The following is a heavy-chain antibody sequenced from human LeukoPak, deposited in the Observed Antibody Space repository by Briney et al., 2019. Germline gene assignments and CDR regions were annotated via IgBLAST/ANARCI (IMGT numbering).Heavy chain of an antibody. V-gene: IGHV4-61*08. CDR2: IFHSGTT. J-gene: IGHJ6*03. Sequence: SETLSLTCTVSGGSISSGDYYWSWIRQPPGKGLEWIAYIFHSGTTKYNPSLKSRVAISLDTPKSQFSLRLHSVTAADTAVYYCARGGYYYLDVWGRGTTVTVSS. CDR3: ARGGYYYLDV. CDR1: GGSISSGDYY.